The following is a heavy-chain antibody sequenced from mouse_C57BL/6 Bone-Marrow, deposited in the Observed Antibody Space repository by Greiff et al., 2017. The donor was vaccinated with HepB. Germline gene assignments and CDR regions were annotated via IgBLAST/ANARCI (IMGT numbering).Heavy chain of an antibody. J-gene: IGHJ2*01. CDR3: ARSDVYYLDY. V-gene: IGHV1-63*01. CDR1: GYTFTNYW. CDR2: IYPGGGYT. Sequence: QVQLQQSGAELVRPGTSVKMSCKASGYTFTNYWIGWAKQRPGHGLEWIGDIYPGGGYTNYNEKFKGKATLTAYKSSSTAYMQFSSLTSEDSAIYYCARSDVYYLDYWGQGTTLTVSS.